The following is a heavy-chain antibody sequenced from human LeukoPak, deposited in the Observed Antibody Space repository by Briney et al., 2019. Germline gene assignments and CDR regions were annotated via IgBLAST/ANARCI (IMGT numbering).Heavy chain of an antibody. CDR2: IFHSGST. V-gene: IGHV4-59*01. CDR3: ARASSSGWIYFHY. J-gene: IGHJ4*02. CDR1: GGSTNSDY. D-gene: IGHD6-19*01. Sequence: SETLSLTCTVSGGSTNSDYWSWFRLPPGKGLEWIGYIFHSGSTKYNPSLESRLTMSVDTSKNLFSLKLRSVTAADTAVYYCARASSSGWIYFHYWGQGTLVTVSS.